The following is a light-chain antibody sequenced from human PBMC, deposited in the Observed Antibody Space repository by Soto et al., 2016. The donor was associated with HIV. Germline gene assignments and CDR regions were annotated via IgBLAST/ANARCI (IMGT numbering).Light chain of an antibody. J-gene: IGLJ2*01. CDR1: DIGTKS. CDR3: QAWDSTTAV. Sequence: SYVLTQPPSVSVAPGKTASVTCGGNDIGTKSVHWYQQKPGQAPVLVVYDDSDRPSGIPQRFSGSNSGNTATLTVTGSQAMDEADYYCQAWDSTTAVFGGGTKLIVL. V-gene: IGLV3-21*03. CDR2: DDS.